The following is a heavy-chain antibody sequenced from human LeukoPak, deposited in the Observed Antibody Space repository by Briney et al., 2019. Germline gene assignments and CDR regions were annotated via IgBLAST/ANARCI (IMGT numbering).Heavy chain of an antibody. CDR2: ISGSGGST. V-gene: IGHV3-23*01. J-gene: IGHJ4*02. CDR1: GFTFSSYT. Sequence: SGGSLRLSCAASGFTFSSYTMSWVRQAPGKGLERVSAISGSGGSTYYADSVKGRFTISRDNSKNTLYLQMNSLRAEDTAVYYCAKDPYYYGSGSYSPSPYYFDYWGQGTLVTVSS. CDR3: AKDPYYYGSGSYSPSPYYFDY. D-gene: IGHD3-10*01.